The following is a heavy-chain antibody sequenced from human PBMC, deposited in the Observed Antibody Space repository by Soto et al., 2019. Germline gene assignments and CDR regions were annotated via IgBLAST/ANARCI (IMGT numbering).Heavy chain of an antibody. CDR3: AKDLLVVVPAARDWAPV. Sequence: PGGSLRLSWAASGFTFRSDGMHWVRQAPGNGLEWVAVISYDGSNKYYADSVKGRFTISRDNSKNTLYLQMNSLRAEDTAVYYCAKDLLVVVPAARDWAPVWGQGTTVTVSS. D-gene: IGHD2-2*01. V-gene: IGHV3-30*18. CDR2: ISYDGSNK. J-gene: IGHJ6*02. CDR1: GFTFRSDG.